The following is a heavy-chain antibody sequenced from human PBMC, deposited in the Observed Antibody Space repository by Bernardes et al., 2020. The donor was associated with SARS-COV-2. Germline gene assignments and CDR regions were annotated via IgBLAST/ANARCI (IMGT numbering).Heavy chain of an antibody. V-gene: IGHV4-30-4*02. CDR1: GGSISSGDYY. CDR3: ARASLAYCGGDCYPPFDY. J-gene: IGHJ4*02. Sequence: SDTLSLTCTVSGGSISSGDYYWSWIRQPTGKGLEWIGYIYYSGSTYYNPSLKSRVTISVDTSKNQFSLKLSSVTAADTAVYYCARASLAYCGGDCYPPFDYWGQGTLVTVSS. D-gene: IGHD2-21*02. CDR2: IYYSGST.